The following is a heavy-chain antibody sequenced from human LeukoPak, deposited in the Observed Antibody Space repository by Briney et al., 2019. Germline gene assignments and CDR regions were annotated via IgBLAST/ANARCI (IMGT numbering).Heavy chain of an antibody. J-gene: IGHJ4*02. D-gene: IGHD2-15*01. CDR3: ARRAGEYSHPYDY. CDR1: GFTVSSNS. CDR2: IYSGGNT. V-gene: IGHV3-53*01. Sequence: GGSLRLSCTVSGFTVSSNSWSWVRQAPGKGLEWVSFIYSGGNTHYSDSVKGRFTISRDNSKNTLYLQMNSPRAEDTAIYYCARRAGEYSHPYDYWGQGTLVTVSS.